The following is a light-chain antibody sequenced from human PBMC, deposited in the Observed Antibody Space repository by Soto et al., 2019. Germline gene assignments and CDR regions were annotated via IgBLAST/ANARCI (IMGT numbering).Light chain of an antibody. CDR2: DAS. V-gene: IGKV3-11*01. CDR3: QQRSNWPPGYT. J-gene: IGKJ2*01. CDR1: QSVGSF. Sequence: EIVLTQSPASLSLSPGDRATLSCRASQSVGSFLGWYQQKPGQAPRLLIYDASNRATGIPARFSGSGSGTDFTLTISSLEPEDFAVYYCQQRSNWPPGYTFGQGTKLEI.